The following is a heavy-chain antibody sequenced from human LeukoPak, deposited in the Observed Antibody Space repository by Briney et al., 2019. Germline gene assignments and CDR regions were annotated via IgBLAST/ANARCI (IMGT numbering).Heavy chain of an antibody. CDR3: ARAGYSSGWTINYYYYMDV. CDR2: IYYSGNT. D-gene: IGHD6-19*01. J-gene: IGHJ6*03. CDR1: GDSISTSNSY. Sequence: PSETLSLTCTVSGDSISTSNSYWGWIRQPPGKGLEWIGSIYYSGNTYYNASLKSRVTISVDTSKNQFSLKLSSVTAADTAVYYCARAGYSSGWTINYYYYMDVWGKGTTVTVSS. V-gene: IGHV4-39*07.